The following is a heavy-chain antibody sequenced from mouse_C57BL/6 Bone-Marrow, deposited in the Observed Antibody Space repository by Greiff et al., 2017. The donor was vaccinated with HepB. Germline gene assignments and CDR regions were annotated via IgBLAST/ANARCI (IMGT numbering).Heavy chain of an antibody. V-gene: IGHV1-18*01. CDR1: GYTFTDYN. J-gene: IGHJ4*01. CDR3: ARRDYGRAHYYAMDY. Sequence: VHVKQSGPELVKPGASVKIPCKASGYTFTDYNMDWVKQSHGKSLEWIGDINPNNGGTIYNQKFKGKATLTVDKSSSTAYMGLRSLTSEDTAVYYCARRDYGRAHYYAMDYWGQGTSVTVSS. D-gene: IGHD1-1*01. CDR2: INPNNGGT.